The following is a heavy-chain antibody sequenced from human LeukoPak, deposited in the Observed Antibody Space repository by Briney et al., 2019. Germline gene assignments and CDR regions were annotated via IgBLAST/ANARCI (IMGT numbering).Heavy chain of an antibody. CDR3: AREGSLQQLRGRSLDY. Sequence: GGSLRLSCAVSGFTYSSYAMHWVRQAPGKGLEWVAVISYDGSSKYYADSVKGRFTISRDNSKNTLYLQMNSLRAEDTAVYYCAREGSLQQLRGRSLDYWGQGTLVTVSS. CDR2: ISYDGSSK. CDR1: GFTYSSYA. J-gene: IGHJ4*02. V-gene: IGHV3-30*14. D-gene: IGHD6-13*01.